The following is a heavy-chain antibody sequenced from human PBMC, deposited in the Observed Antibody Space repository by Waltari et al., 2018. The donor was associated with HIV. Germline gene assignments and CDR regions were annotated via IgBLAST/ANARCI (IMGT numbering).Heavy chain of an antibody. CDR2: IYSDGKV. J-gene: IGHJ6*02. CDR1: EFTVGQIC. Sequence: VQLLESGGTSVQTGGYLRLACVVLEFTVGQICCMCGRQAPGRGGGWVSTIYSDGKVFYADPVRGRFTLSRDNSKNMLSLQMNNLRVDDTAKYYCARLATHFYDGFGGGFEAYGMDVWGQGTTVIVSS. CDR3: ARLATHFYDGFGGGFEAYGMDV. D-gene: IGHD3-22*01. V-gene: IGHV3-53*01.